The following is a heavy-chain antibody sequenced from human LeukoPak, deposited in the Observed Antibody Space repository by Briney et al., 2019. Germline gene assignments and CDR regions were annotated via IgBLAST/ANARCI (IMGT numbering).Heavy chain of an antibody. Sequence: SETLSLTCTVSGGSISSYYWSWIRQPPGKGLEWIGRTYTSGSTNYNPSLKSRITMSVDTSKNQFSLRLSSVTAADTAVYYCARGRYGSGTYFFDYWGQGTLVTVSS. CDR1: GGSISSYY. V-gene: IGHV4-4*07. J-gene: IGHJ4*02. D-gene: IGHD3-10*01. CDR2: TYTSGST. CDR3: ARGRYGSGTYFFDY.